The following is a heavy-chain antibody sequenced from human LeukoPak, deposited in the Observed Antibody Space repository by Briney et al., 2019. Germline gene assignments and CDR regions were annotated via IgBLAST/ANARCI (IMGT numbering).Heavy chain of an antibody. CDR2: INHSGST. V-gene: IGHV4-34*01. D-gene: IGHD2-21*02. Sequence: SETLSLTCAVYGGSFSGYYWSWIRQPPGKGLEWIGEINHSGSTNYNPSLKSRVTISVDTSKNQFSLKLSSVTAADTAVYYCARGPSYCGGDCYPEDYYYYGMDVWGQGTTVTVSS. CDR1: GGSFSGYY. J-gene: IGHJ6*02. CDR3: ARGPSYCGGDCYPEDYYYYGMDV.